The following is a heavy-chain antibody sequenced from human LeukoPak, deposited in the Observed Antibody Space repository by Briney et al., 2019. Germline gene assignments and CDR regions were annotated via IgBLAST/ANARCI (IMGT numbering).Heavy chain of an antibody. D-gene: IGHD1-26*01. CDR1: GYSFTSYW. Sequence: GESLKISCKGSGYSFTSYWIGWVRQMPGKGLEWMGIIYPGDSDTRYGPSFQGQVTISADKSISTAYLQWSSLKASDTAMYYCARYKKWELPLCAFDIWGQGTMVTVSS. V-gene: IGHV5-51*01. J-gene: IGHJ3*02. CDR2: IYPGDSDT. CDR3: ARYKKWELPLCAFDI.